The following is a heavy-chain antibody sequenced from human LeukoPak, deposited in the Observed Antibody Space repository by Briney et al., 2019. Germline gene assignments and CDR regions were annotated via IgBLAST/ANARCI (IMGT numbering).Heavy chain of an antibody. CDR2: INPNSGGT. CDR1: GYAFSGYY. D-gene: IGHD6-19*01. J-gene: IGHJ5*02. V-gene: IGHV1-2*02. Sequence: WASVKVSCKASGYAFSGYYIHWVRQAPGQGLEWMGWINPNSGGTKYAQKFQGRVTMTRDMSITTAYLGLSRLRSDDTAMYYCAKGRVVAGSKSLTYHWMDPWGQGSLVTVSS. CDR3: AKGRVVAGSKSLTYHWMDP.